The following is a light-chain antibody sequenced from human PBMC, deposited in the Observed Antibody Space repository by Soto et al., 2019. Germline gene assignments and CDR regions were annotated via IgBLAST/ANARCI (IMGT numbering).Light chain of an antibody. CDR2: DVS. Sequence: QSALTQPASVSGSPGQSITISCTGTSSDVGGYNYVSWYQQHPGKVPKLMIYDVSNRPSGVSNRFSASKSGNTASLTISGLQAEDEADYYCSSYTSTNTLVFGGGTKLTVL. J-gene: IGLJ2*01. CDR3: SSYTSTNTLV. CDR1: SSDVGGYNY. V-gene: IGLV2-14*03.